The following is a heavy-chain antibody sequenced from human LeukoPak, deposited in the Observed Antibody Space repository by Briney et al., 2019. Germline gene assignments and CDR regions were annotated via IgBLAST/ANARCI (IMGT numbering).Heavy chain of an antibody. J-gene: IGHJ4*02. V-gene: IGHV1-2*02. Sequence: ASVKVSCKASGYTFTGYYMHWVRQAPGQGLEWMGWINPNSGGTNYAQKFQGRVTMTRDTSISTAYMELSRLRSDDTAVYYCARVRGLLWRLSDPYFDYWGQGTLVTVSS. CDR3: ARVRGLLWRLSDPYFDY. CDR2: INPNSGGT. D-gene: IGHD3-10*01. CDR1: GYTFTGYY.